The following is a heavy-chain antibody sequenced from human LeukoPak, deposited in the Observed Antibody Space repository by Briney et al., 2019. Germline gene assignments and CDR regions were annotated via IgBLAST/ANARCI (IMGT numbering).Heavy chain of an antibody. D-gene: IGHD2-2*02. CDR2: ISSSSSYI. CDR1: GFTFSSYS. Sequence: GGSMRLSCAASGFTFSSYSMNWVRQAPGKGLEWVSSISSSSSYIYYADSVKGRITISRDNAKNSLYLQMNSLRAEDTAVYYCARGAAAVISNWFDPWGQGTLVTVSS. CDR3: ARGAAAVISNWFDP. J-gene: IGHJ5*02. V-gene: IGHV3-21*01.